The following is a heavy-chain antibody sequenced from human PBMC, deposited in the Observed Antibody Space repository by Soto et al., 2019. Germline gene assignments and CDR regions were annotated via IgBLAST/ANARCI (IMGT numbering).Heavy chain of an antibody. CDR1: RYTFTNYG. CDR3: TRVVTGYYYMDV. D-gene: IGHD2-21*02. Sequence: QVQLVQSGAEVKKPGASVRVSCKASRYTFTNYGITWVRQAPGQGLEWMGWISTYNGNTNYAQNLQGRVTLTTDTSTSTAYMELRSLRSDDMAVYYCTRVVTGYYYMDVWGKGTTVTVSS. V-gene: IGHV1-18*03. CDR2: ISTYNGNT. J-gene: IGHJ6*03.